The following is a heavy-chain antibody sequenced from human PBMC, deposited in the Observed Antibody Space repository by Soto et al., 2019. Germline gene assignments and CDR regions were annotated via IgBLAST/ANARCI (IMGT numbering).Heavy chain of an antibody. Sequence: EVQLVESGGGLVKPGGSLRLSCAASGFTFSNAWMSWVRQAPGKGLEWVGRIKSKTDGGTTDYAAPVKGRFTISRDDSKNTLYLQMNSLKTEDTAVYYCARFAMAGLCPFDYWGQGTLVTVSS. V-gene: IGHV3-15*01. CDR1: GFTFSNAW. CDR3: ARFAMAGLCPFDY. CDR2: IKSKTDGGTT. D-gene: IGHD3-16*01. J-gene: IGHJ4*02.